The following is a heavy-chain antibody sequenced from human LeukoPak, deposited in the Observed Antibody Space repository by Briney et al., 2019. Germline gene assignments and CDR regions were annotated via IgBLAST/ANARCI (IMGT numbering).Heavy chain of an antibody. CDR3: ASGEGSSDFDY. V-gene: IGHV1-69*13. D-gene: IGHD6-6*01. Sequence: EASVKVSCKTSGNTFSSYGVTWVRQAPGQGPEWMGGIIPAFGTANYAQKFQGRVTITADEATNTAFMELSSLRSEDTAVYYCASGEGSSDFDYWGQGTLVTVSS. CDR2: IIPAFGTA. J-gene: IGHJ4*02. CDR1: GNTFSSYG.